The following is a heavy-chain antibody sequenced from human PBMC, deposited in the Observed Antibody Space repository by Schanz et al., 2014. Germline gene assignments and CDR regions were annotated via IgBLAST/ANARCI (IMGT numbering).Heavy chain of an antibody. V-gene: IGHV3-33*08. CDR2: IWSDGSGK. CDR1: EFTFSSYK. Sequence: VQLVESGGGLVKPGGSLRLSCEASEFTFSSYKMNWVRQAPGKGLEWVAVIWSDGSGKYYADSVKGRFTISRDSPKNTLYLQMNSLRAEDTAVYYCAKQIHYDILTVTRNWGQGTLVTVSS. CDR3: AKQIHYDILTVTRN. J-gene: IGHJ4*02. D-gene: IGHD3-9*01.